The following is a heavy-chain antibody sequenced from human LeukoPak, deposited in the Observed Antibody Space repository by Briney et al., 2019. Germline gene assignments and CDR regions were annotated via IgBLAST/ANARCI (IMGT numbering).Heavy chain of an antibody. Sequence: ASVKVSCKASGYTFTGYYMHWMRQAPGQGLEWMGWINPNSGGTNYAQKFQGRVTMTRDTSISTAYMELSRLRSDDTAVYYCAKLSSGYSSGWYYVDYWGQGTLVTVSS. V-gene: IGHV1-2*02. D-gene: IGHD6-19*01. J-gene: IGHJ4*02. CDR1: GYTFTGYY. CDR2: INPNSGGT. CDR3: AKLSSGYSSGWYYVDY.